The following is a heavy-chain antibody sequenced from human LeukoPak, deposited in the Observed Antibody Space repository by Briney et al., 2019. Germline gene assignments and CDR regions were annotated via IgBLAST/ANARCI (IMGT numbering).Heavy chain of an antibody. CDR3: ARRGYSRDETFDI. Sequence: PSETLSLTCTVSGGSINSNTYYWGWIRQPPGKEMEWIGSVTYSGSTYYNPSLKSRVTISVHTSKDQFSLKLSSVTAADTAVYYCARRGYSRDETFDIWGQGTVVTVSS. V-gene: IGHV4-39*01. CDR1: GGSINSNTYY. CDR2: VTYSGST. J-gene: IGHJ3*02. D-gene: IGHD6-13*01.